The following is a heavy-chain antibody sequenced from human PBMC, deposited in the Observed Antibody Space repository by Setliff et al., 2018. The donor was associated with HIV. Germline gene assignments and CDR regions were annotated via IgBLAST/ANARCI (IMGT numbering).Heavy chain of an antibody. D-gene: IGHD1-26*01. J-gene: IGHJ4*02. CDR2: IFYFGSV. CDR3: VRELLGSGGTVPEVNFFDF. Sequence: KASETLSLTCKVSGGSFNTRRTKWGWIRQSPGKGLEWIGSIFYFGSVTYSPSLKSRPLISIDTSKTQFSLNLRSVTAADTAVYYCVRELLGSGGTVPEVNFFDFWGQGTLVTVSS. V-gene: IGHV4-39*07. CDR1: GGSFNTRRTK.